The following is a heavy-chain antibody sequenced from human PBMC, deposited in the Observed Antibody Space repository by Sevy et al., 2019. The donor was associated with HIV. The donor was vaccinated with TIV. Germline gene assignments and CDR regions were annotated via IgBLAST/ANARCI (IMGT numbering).Heavy chain of an antibody. V-gene: IGHV3-53*01. CDR3: ARDQGDYYGSGIYYYMDV. Sequence: GGSLRLSCAASVFTVSSNYMSWVRQAPGKGLEWVSVIYSGGSTYYADSVKGRFTISRDNSKNTLYLQMNSLRAEDTAVYYCARDQGDYYGSGIYYYMDVWGKGTTVTVSS. CDR2: IYSGGST. D-gene: IGHD3-10*01. J-gene: IGHJ6*03. CDR1: VFTVSSNY.